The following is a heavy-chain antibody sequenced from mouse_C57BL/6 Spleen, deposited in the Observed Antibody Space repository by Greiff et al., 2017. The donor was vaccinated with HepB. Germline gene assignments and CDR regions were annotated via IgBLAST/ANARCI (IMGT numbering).Heavy chain of an antibody. CDR1: GYTFTNYW. CDR3: ALTTVVAPYYFDY. J-gene: IGHJ2*01. D-gene: IGHD1-1*01. Sequence: QVQLQQSGAELVRPGTSVKMSCKASGYTFTNYWIGWAKQRPGHGLEWIGDIYPGGGYTNYNEKFKGKATLTADKSSSTAYMQFSSLTSEDSAIYYCALTTVVAPYYFDYWGQGTTLTVSS. CDR2: IYPGGGYT. V-gene: IGHV1-63*01.